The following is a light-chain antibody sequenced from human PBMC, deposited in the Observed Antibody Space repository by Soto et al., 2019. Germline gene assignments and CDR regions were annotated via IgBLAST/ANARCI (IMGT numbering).Light chain of an antibody. CDR1: QDINTY. J-gene: IGKJ5*01. Sequence: DIQLTQSPSFLSASVGDRVTITCRASQDINTYLAWYQQKPGKAPKLLIFAASTLQNGVPSMFSGSGSGTEFTVTITSLQPEDFATYYCQQRKSYPFTFGQGTRLEIK. CDR3: QQRKSYPFT. CDR2: AAS. V-gene: IGKV1-9*01.